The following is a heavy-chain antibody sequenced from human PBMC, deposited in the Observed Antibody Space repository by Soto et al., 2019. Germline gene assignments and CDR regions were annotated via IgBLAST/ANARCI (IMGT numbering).Heavy chain of an antibody. D-gene: IGHD3-9*01. CDR3: ARHWTGYYKIPDY. CDR1: GYXFTSYL. Sequence: EXLKISCKCSGYXFTSYLVVWVRHMPGKGLEWMGIIYPGDSDTRYSPSFQGQVTMSADKSISTAYLQWSSLKASDTAMYYCARHWTGYYKIPDYWGQGTLGTVS. V-gene: IGHV5-51*01. CDR2: IYPGDSDT. J-gene: IGHJ4*02.